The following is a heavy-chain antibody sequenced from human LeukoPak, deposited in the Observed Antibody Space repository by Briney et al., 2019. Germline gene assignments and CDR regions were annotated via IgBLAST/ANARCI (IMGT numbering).Heavy chain of an antibody. CDR1: GFTFSSYG. CDR3: AKDRGYSTYYFDY. D-gene: IGHD6-25*01. V-gene: IGHV3-30*18. Sequence: PVGSLRLSCAASGFTFSSYGMHWVRQAPGKGLEWVALISYDGSNKYYADSVKGRFTISRDNSKNTLYLQMTSLRAEDTALYYCAKDRGYSTYYFDYWGQGTLVTVSS. CDR2: ISYDGSNK. J-gene: IGHJ4*02.